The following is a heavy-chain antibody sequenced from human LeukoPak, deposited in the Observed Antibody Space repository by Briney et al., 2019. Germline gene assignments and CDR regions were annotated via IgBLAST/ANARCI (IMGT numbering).Heavy chain of an antibody. J-gene: IGHJ3*02. D-gene: IGHD6-6*01. CDR1: GYTFTNYA. Sequence: ASVKVSCKASGYTFTNYAMHWVRQAPGQRLEWMGWINAGNGNTKYSQKFQGRVTITRDTSASTAYLDLSNLRSEDTAVYYCARSSSDTFDIWGQGTMVTVSS. V-gene: IGHV1-3*01. CDR2: INAGNGNT. CDR3: ARSSSDTFDI.